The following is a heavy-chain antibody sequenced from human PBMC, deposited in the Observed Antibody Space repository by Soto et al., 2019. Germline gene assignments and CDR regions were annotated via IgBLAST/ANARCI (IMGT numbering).Heavy chain of an antibody. V-gene: IGHV3-7*01. CDR2: IKGDGSEK. Sequence: GGSLRLSCVGSGFTVITFWIIFFRQAPGKGLEWVANIKGDGSEKRYADSVKGRLTISRDNAKNSVYLQMNSLRVEDTALYYCGRDEVRNGVGVWGQGITVTVSS. CDR1: GFTVITFW. J-gene: IGHJ6*02. CDR3: GRDEVRNGVGV.